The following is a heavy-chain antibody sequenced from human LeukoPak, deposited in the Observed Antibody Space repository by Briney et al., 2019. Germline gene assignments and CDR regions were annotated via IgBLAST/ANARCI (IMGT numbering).Heavy chain of an antibody. CDR1: GGSFSGYY. Sequence: NASETLSLTCAVYGGSFSGYYWSWIRQPPGKGLEWIGEINHSGSTNYNPSLKSRVTISADTSKNQFSLKLSSVTAADTAVYYCARGPTGPSDVWGKGTTVTVSS. J-gene: IGHJ6*04. CDR2: INHSGST. V-gene: IGHV4-34*01. CDR3: ARGPTGPSDV.